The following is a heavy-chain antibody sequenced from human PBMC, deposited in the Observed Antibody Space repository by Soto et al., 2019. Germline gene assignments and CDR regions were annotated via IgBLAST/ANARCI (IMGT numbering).Heavy chain of an antibody. J-gene: IGHJ4*02. V-gene: IGHV4-4*02. CDR2: IYRSGST. CDR1: GGSISSSDW. Sequence: QVQLQASGPGLVKPSGTLSLTCTVSGGSISSSDWWTWVRQPPGKGLEWIGEIYRSGSTNYNSSLQSRVTISVDKSKNQLSLKLSSVTAADTAVYYCATIHYWGQGTLVTVSS. CDR3: ATIHY.